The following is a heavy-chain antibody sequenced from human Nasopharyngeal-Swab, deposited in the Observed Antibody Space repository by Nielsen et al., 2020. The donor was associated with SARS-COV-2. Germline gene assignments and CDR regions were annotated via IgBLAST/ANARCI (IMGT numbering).Heavy chain of an antibody. CDR3: ARDARWELLGAFDI. J-gene: IGHJ3*02. Sequence: SETLSLTCTVSGYSISSGYYWGWIRQPPGKGLEWIGSIYHSGSTYYNPSLKSRVTISVDTSKNQFSLKLSSVTAADTAVYYCARDARWELLGAFDIWGQGKMVTVSS. V-gene: IGHV4-38-2*02. CDR1: GYSISSGYY. D-gene: IGHD1-26*01. CDR2: IYHSGST.